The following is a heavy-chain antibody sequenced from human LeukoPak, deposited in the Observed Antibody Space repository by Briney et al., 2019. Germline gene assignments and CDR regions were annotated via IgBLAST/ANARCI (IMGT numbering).Heavy chain of an antibody. Sequence: PSETLSLTCTVSGGSISSYYWSWIRQPPEKGLEWIGYIYYSGSTNYNPSLKSRVTISVDTSKNQFSLKLSSVTAADTAVYYCARVRAYCGGDCYAGYFDYWGQGTLVTVSS. J-gene: IGHJ4*02. V-gene: IGHV4-59*01. CDR2: IYYSGST. D-gene: IGHD2-21*02. CDR1: GGSISSYY. CDR3: ARVRAYCGGDCYAGYFDY.